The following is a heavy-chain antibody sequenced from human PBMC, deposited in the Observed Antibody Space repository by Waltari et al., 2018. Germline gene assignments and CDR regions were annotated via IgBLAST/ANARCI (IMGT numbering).Heavy chain of an antibody. CDR1: GGSISRSAYY. CDR3: ARRGDWLPLDAFDI. Sequence: QLQLQESGPGLVKSSETLSLTCAVSGGSISRSAYYWVWLRQPPGKELEWIGSIYPSGDTYYHASLESRDRVSVDRSSNHFSMTLSSVTAADTAVYYCARRGDWLPLDAFDIWGQGTVVTVSS. J-gene: IGHJ3*02. D-gene: IGHD2-15*01. CDR2: IYPSGDT. V-gene: IGHV4-39*02.